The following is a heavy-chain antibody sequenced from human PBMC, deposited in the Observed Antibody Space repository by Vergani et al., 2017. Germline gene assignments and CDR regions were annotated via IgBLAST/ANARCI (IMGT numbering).Heavy chain of an antibody. J-gene: IGHJ6*03. CDR1: GGTSSSYA. CDR2: IIPSFGTA. Sequence: QVQLVQSEAEVKKPGSSVKVSCKASGGTSSSYAISWVRQAPGQGLEWMAGIIPSFGTANYAKKFQGRVTITADESTSTAYMELSSLRSEDTAVYYCARAIREYSSSNTRSYYYYMDGWGKGTTVTVSS. CDR3: ARAIREYSSSNTRSYYYYMDG. D-gene: IGHD6-6*01. V-gene: IGHV1-69*01.